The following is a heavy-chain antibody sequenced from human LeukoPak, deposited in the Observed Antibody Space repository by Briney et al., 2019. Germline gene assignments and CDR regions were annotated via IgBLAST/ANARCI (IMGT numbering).Heavy chain of an antibody. CDR1: GGSISSGSYY. J-gene: IGHJ4*02. CDR2: IYTSGST. D-gene: IGHD3-22*01. CDR3: AGARYYYDSSGYYYELDDY. V-gene: IGHV4-61*02. Sequence: SETLSLTCTVSGGSISSGSYYWSWIRQPAGKGLEWIGRIYTSGSTNYNPSLKSRVTISVDTSKNQFSLKLSSVTAADTAVYYCAGARYYYDSSGYYYELDDYWGQGTLVTVSS.